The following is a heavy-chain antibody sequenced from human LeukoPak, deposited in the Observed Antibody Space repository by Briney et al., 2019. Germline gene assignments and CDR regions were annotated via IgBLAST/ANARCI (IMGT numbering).Heavy chain of an antibody. J-gene: IGHJ5*02. CDR2: IYYGGST. D-gene: IGHD3-22*01. V-gene: IGHV4-30-4*01. CDR3: ARVVTMIEMLNWFDP. Sequence: SETLSLTCTVSGGSISSGDYYWSWIRQPPGKGLEWIGYIYYGGSTYYNPSLKSRVTISVDTSKNQFSLKLSSVTAADTAVYYCARVVTMIEMLNWFDPWGQGTLVTVSS. CDR1: GGSISSGDYY.